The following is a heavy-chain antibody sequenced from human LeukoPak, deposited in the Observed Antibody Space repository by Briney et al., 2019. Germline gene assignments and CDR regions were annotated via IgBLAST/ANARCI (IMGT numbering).Heavy chain of an antibody. CDR2: ISGSGGSA. V-gene: IGHV3-23*01. Sequence: GGSLRLSCAASGFTFSSYAMSWVRQAPGKGLEWVSAISGSGGSAYYADSVKGRFTISRDNSKNTLYLQMNSLRAEDTAVYYCRASPPRDGYPSPYYFDYWGQGTLVTVSS. D-gene: IGHD5-24*01. CDR3: RASPPRDGYPSPYYFDY. J-gene: IGHJ4*02. CDR1: GFTFSSYA.